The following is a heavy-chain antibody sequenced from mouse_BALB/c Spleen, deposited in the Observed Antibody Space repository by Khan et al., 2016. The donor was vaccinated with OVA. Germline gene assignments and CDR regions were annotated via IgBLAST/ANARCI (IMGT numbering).Heavy chain of an antibody. V-gene: IGHV3-2*02. CDR2: ISYSGNT. CDR3: ARVQGGDFDY. D-gene: IGHD3-2*02. Sequence: VQLKESGPGLVKPSHSLSLTCTVTGYSITSDYAWNWIRQFPGNKLEWMGYISYSGNTKYNPSLKSRVSITRDTSKNQFFLQLNFVTIEDTATYDWARVQGGDFDYWGQGTTLTVS. J-gene: IGHJ2*01. CDR1: GYSITSDYA.